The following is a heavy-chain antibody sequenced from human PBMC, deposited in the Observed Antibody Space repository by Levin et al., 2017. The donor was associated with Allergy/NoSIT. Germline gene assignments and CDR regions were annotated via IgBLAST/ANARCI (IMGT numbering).Heavy chain of an antibody. D-gene: IGHD3-10*01. CDR2: IYYSGST. Sequence: RAGGSLRLSCTVSGGSINDYYWSWIRQSPVKGLEWIGYIYYSGSTRYNPSLKSRVTISVDRSKNKFSLELTSVTPEDTARYFCARDRGHATNVNGMDVWGQGTTVIVSS. V-gene: IGHV4-59*01. CDR3: ARDRGHATNVNGMDV. CDR1: GGSINDYY. J-gene: IGHJ6*02.